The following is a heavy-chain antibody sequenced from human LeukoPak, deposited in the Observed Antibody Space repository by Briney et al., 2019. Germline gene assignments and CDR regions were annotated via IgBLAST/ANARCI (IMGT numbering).Heavy chain of an antibody. CDR1: GYTFTVYY. Sequence: ASVKVSCKASGYTFTVYYMHWVRQAPGQGLEWMGWINPNSGGTNYAQKFQGRVTMTRDTSISTAYMELSRLRSDDTAVYYCARGGYCGGDCYYQFDYWGQGTLVTVSS. V-gene: IGHV1-2*02. CDR3: ARGGYCGGDCYYQFDY. CDR2: INPNSGGT. J-gene: IGHJ4*02. D-gene: IGHD2-21*02.